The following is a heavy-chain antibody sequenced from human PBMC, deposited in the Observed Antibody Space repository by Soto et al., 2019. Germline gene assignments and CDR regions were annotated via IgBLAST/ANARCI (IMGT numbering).Heavy chain of an antibody. Sequence: PSQTLSLTCAISGDSVSSNSAAWNWIRQSPSRGLEWLGRTYYRSKWYNDYAVSVKSRITINPGTSKNQFSLQLNSVTPEDTAVYYCARDCTNGVCYPSYHYGMDVWGQGTTVTVSS. V-gene: IGHV6-1*01. CDR3: ARDCTNGVCYPSYHYGMDV. CDR1: GDSVSSNSAA. J-gene: IGHJ6*02. CDR2: TYYRSKWYN. D-gene: IGHD2-8*01.